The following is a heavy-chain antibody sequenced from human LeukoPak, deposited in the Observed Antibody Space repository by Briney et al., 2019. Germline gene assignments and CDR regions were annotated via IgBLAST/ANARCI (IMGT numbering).Heavy chain of an antibody. J-gene: IGHJ6*02. CDR2: ISGSGSSM. Sequence: GGSLRLSCAASGFTFSWYWMSWVRQAPGRGLEWVSKISGSGSSMYYADSVKGRFTISRDNAKNSLYLQMNSLRAEDTAVYYCARLDGYPFQGMDVWGQGTTVTVSS. V-gene: IGHV3-48*03. D-gene: IGHD5-24*01. CDR3: ARLDGYPFQGMDV. CDR1: GFTFSWYW.